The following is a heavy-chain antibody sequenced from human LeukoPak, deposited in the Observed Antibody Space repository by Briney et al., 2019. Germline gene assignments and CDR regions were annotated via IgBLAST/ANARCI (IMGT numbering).Heavy chain of an antibody. V-gene: IGHV3-11*01. Sequence: LSLTCTVSGGSISSYYWSWIRQAPGKGLEWVSYISSSGSTIYYADSVKGRFTISRDNAKNSLYLQMNSLRAEDMALYYCAKDSGGYSYGWGHAFDIWGQGTMVTVSS. CDR3: AKDSGGYSYGWGHAFDI. J-gene: IGHJ3*02. D-gene: IGHD5-18*01. CDR2: ISSSGSTI. CDR1: GGSISSYY.